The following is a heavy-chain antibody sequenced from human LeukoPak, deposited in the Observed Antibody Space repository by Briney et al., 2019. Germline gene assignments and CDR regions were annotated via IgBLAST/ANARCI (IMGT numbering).Heavy chain of an antibody. CDR2: IIPIFGTA. CDR3: ARETYYDILTGYADFDF. J-gene: IGHJ4*02. D-gene: IGHD3-9*01. V-gene: IGHV1-69*13. CDR1: GGTFSSYA. Sequence: SVKVSCKASGGTFSSYAISWVRQAPGQGLEWMGGIIPIFGTANYAQKFQGRVTITSEDSTSTAYMVLSSLRSEDTAVYYCARETYYDILTGYADFDFWGQGTLVTVSS.